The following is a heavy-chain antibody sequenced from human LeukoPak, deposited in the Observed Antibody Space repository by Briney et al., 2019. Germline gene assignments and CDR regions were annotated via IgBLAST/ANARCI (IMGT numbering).Heavy chain of an antibody. CDR1: GGSISSGGYY. CDR3: ARANYDILTYPDY. CDR2: IYYSGST. Sequence: SETLSLTCTVSGGSISSGGYYWSWIRQHPGKGLEWIGYIYYSGSTYYNPSLKSRVTISVDTSRNQFSLKLSSVTAADTAVYYCARANYDILTYPDYWGQGTLVTVSS. D-gene: IGHD3-9*01. J-gene: IGHJ4*02. V-gene: IGHV4-31*03.